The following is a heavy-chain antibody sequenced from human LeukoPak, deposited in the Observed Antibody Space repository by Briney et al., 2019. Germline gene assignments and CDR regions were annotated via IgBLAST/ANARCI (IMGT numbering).Heavy chain of an antibody. J-gene: IGHJ6*03. CDR3: ARGYCSGGSCYSYYYYNYMDV. D-gene: IGHD2-15*01. CDR1: GGSISSSSYY. CDR2: IHYSGST. Sequence: PSETLSLTCTVSGGSISSSSYYWGWIRQPPGKGLEWIGSIHYSGSTNYNPSLKSRVTISVDTSKNQFSLKLSSVAAADTAVYYCARGYCSGGSCYSYYYYNYMDVWGKGTTVTVSS. V-gene: IGHV4-39*07.